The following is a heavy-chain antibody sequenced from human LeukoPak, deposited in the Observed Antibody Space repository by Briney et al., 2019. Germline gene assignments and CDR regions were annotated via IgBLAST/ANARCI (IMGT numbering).Heavy chain of an antibody. CDR2: INPNSGGT. D-gene: IGHD2-2*01. CDR3: ARDRRIAVVPAALPEGYGMDV. V-gene: IGHV1-2*04. CDR1: GYTFTGYY. J-gene: IGHJ6*02. Sequence: ASVTVSCKASGYTFTGYYMHWVRQAPGQGLEWMGWINPNSGGTNYAQKFQGWVTMTRDTSISTAYMELSRLRSDDTAVYYCARDRRIAVVPAALPEGYGMDVWGQGTTVTVSS.